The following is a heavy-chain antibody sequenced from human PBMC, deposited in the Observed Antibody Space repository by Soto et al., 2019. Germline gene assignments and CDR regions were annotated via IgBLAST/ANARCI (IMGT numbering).Heavy chain of an antibody. D-gene: IGHD5-18*01. J-gene: IGHJ4*02. CDR3: AKGGVDTAMVAFDY. Sequence: EVQLVESGGGLVQPGRSLRLSCAASGFTFDDYAMHWVRQAPGKGLEWVSGISWNSGSIGYADSVKGRFTISRDNAKNSLYLQMNSLGAEETALYYCAKGGVDTAMVAFDYWGQGTLVTVSS. V-gene: IGHV3-9*01. CDR1: GFTFDDYA. CDR2: ISWNSGSI.